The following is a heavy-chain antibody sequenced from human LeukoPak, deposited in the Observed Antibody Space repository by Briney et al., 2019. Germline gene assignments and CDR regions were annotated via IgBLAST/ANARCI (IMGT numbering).Heavy chain of an antibody. J-gene: IGHJ5*02. CDR3: ARASSHSGYEDNWFAL. CDR2: INSDGTST. D-gene: IGHD5-12*01. V-gene: IGHV3-74*01. Sequence: AGSLRLSCAASGFTFSSYWMHWVRQGPGKGREWVSRINSDGTSTNYADSVKGRFTISRDNAKNTLYLQMNSLRGEDTSLYFCARASSHSGYEDNWFALWGQGPLVTVSS. CDR1: GFTFSSYW.